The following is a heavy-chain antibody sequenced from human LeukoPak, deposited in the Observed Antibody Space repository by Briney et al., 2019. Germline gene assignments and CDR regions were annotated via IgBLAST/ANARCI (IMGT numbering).Heavy chain of an antibody. CDR1: GFTFSSYG. Sequence: GGSLRLSCAASGFTFSSYGMHWVRQAPGKGLEWVAVISYDGSNKYYADSVKGRFTISRDNSKNTLYLQMNSLRAEDTAVYYCARVRSFYYGSGSSYGMDVWGQGTTVTVSS. J-gene: IGHJ6*02. D-gene: IGHD3-10*01. CDR2: ISYDGSNK. V-gene: IGHV3-30*03. CDR3: ARVRSFYYGSGSSYGMDV.